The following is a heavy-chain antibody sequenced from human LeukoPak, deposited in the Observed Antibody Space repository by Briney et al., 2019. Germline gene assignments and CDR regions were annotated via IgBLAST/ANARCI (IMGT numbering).Heavy chain of an antibody. CDR2: IFHSGST. J-gene: IGHJ4*02. D-gene: IGHD3-16*02. V-gene: IGHV4-59*12. Sequence: SETLSLTCTVSGGSISSYYWSWIRQPPGKGLEWIGEIFHSGSTSYNPSLKSRVTISVDKSKNQFSLRLNSVTAADTAVYYCASTYYDYVWGSYRQGHFDYWGQGTLVTVSS. CDR3: ASTYYDYVWGSYRQGHFDY. CDR1: GGSISSYY.